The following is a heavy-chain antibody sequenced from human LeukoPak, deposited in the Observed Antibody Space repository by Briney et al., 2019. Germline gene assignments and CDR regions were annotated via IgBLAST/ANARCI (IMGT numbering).Heavy chain of an antibody. J-gene: IGHJ4*02. V-gene: IGHV3-30*02. Sequence: PGGSLRLSCAASGFTFSSYGIHWVRQAPGKGLEWVAFIRYDGSNKYYADSVKGRFTISRDNAKNSLYLQMNSLRAEDTAVYYCARGTEPLIPGYSSSWYAAFDYWGQGTLVTVSS. CDR1: GFTFSSYG. D-gene: IGHD6-13*01. CDR2: IRYDGSNK. CDR3: ARGTEPLIPGYSSSWYAAFDY.